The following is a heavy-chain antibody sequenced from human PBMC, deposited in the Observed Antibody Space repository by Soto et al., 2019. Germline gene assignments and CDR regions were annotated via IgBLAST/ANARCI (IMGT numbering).Heavy chain of an antibody. CDR2: IIPIFGTA. CDR3: ARLTTDYGMDV. D-gene: IGHD3-22*01. CDR1: GGTFSSYA. V-gene: IGHV1-69*13. J-gene: IGHJ6*02. Sequence: ASVKVSCKASGGTFSSYAISWVRQAPGQGLEWMGGIIPIFGTANYAQKFQGRVTITEDESTRTAYMELSSLGSEDTAVYYCARLTTDYGMDVWGQGTTVTVSS.